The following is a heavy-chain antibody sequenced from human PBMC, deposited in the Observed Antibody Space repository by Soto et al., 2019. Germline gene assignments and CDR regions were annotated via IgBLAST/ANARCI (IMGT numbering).Heavy chain of an antibody. CDR1: GYTFTGYY. J-gene: IGHJ4*02. CDR3: ASARDYSSSSLDY. Sequence: ALVKVSCKASGYTFTGYYIHWVRQAPGQGLEWMGWINPNSGGTNYAQKFQGRVTMTRDTSISTAYMELSRVRSDDTAVYYCASARDYSSSSLDYWGQGTLVTVSS. D-gene: IGHD6-6*01. V-gene: IGHV1-2*02. CDR2: INPNSGGT.